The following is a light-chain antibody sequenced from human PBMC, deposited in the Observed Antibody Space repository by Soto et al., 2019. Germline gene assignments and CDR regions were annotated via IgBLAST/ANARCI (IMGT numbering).Light chain of an antibody. J-gene: IGLJ2*01. CDR3: ATWDASLPGEV. Sequence: QSVLTQSPSVTAAPGQKVTMSCSGGSSNIGNNYVSWYQHLPGTAPKLLIYDNNKRPAGIPDRFSGSKSGTSGTLDITGLQTGDEGDYYCATWDASLPGEVFGGGTKLTVL. CDR1: SSNIGNNY. CDR2: DNN. V-gene: IGLV1-51*01.